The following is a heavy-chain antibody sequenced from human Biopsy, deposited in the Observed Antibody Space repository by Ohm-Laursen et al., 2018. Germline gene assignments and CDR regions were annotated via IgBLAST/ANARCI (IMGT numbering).Heavy chain of an antibody. D-gene: IGHD5/OR15-5a*01. V-gene: IGHV3-33*01. CDR3: ARDLRGHWFFDL. Sequence: SLRLSCAASGFTFKNDNMHWVRQAPGKGLEWVAAIYNDGINEYYADSVKGRFTISRDDSKNTLYLQMNSLRVEDTAVFYCARDLRGHWFFDLWGRVTLVTVSS. CDR2: IYNDGINE. J-gene: IGHJ2*01. CDR1: GFTFKNDN.